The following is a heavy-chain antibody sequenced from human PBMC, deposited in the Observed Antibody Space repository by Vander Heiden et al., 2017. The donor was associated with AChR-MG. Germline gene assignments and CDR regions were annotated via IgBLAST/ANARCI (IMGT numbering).Heavy chain of an antibody. D-gene: IGHD6-13*01. CDR2: IRYDGSNK. CDR1: GFTFSSYG. J-gene: IGHJ6*02. Sequence: QVQLVESGGGVVQPGGSLRLSCAASGFTFSSYGMHWVRQAPGKGLEWVAFIRYDGSNKYYADSVKGRFTISRDNSKNTLYLQMNSLRAEDTAVYYCAKEYPPSSSWFSPDNYYYGMDVWGQGTTVTVSS. CDR3: AKEYPPSSSWFSPDNYYYGMDV. V-gene: IGHV3-30*02.